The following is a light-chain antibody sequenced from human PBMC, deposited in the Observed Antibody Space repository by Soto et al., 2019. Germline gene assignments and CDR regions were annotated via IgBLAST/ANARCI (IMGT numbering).Light chain of an antibody. CDR3: QQRSNWPPLLT. CDR1: QSVSSNY. V-gene: IGKV3D-20*02. Sequence: EIELTQSPGTLSLSPGERATLSCRASQSVSSNYIAWYQQNPGQAPRLLIYGASTRATGIPDRFSGSGSGTDFTLTISRLEPEDFAVYFCQQRSNWPPLLTFGGGTKVEIK. CDR2: GAS. J-gene: IGKJ4*01.